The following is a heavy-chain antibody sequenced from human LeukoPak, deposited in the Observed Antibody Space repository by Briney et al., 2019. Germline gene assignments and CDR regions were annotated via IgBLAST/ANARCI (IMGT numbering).Heavy chain of an antibody. CDR3: AKAYSSSWYGNNYYYYMDV. V-gene: IGHV3-33*06. CDR1: GFTFSSYG. J-gene: IGHJ6*03. D-gene: IGHD6-13*01. Sequence: PGGSLRLSCAASGFTFSSYGMHWVRQAPGKGLEWVAVIWYDGSNKYYADSVKGRFTISRDNSKNTLYLQMNSLRAEDTAVYYCAKAYSSSWYGNNYYYYMDVWGKGTTVTVSS. CDR2: IWYDGSNK.